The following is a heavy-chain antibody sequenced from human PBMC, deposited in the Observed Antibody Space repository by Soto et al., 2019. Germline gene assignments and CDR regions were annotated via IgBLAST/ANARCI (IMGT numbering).Heavy chain of an antibody. CDR3: ASGDLRLDDYYYYGIDV. J-gene: IGHJ6*02. CDR1: GYTFTSYD. CDR2: MNPNSGNT. Sequence: AASVKVSCKASGYTFTSYDINWVRQATGQGLEWMGWMNPNSGNTGYAQKFQGRVTMTRNTSISTAYMELSSLRSEDTAVYYCASGDLRLDDYYYYGIDVRAQRTTVPVS. D-gene: IGHD5-12*01. V-gene: IGHV1-8*01.